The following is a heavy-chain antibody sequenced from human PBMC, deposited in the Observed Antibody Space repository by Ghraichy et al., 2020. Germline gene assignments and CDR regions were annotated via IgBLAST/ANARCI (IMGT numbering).Heavy chain of an antibody. D-gene: IGHD3-22*01. J-gene: IGHJ5*02. CDR2: ISAGGGET. V-gene: IGHV3-23*01. Sequence: GGSLRLSCAASGFTFSTYAMSWVRQAPGKGLEWVSAISAGGGETYYADSVKGRFTISRDNSKNTLYLHMNSLRAEDTAGYYCEKDHHYYYDSSGYPLRFDPWGQGTLVTVSS. CDR3: EKDHHYYYDSSGYPLRFDP. CDR1: GFTFSTYA.